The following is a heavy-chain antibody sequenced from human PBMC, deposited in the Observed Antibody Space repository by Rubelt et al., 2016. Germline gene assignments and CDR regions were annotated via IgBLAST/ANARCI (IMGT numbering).Heavy chain of an antibody. CDR3: ARGLDLHYWNFDL. CDR1: GYTFTELS. V-gene: IGHV7-4-1*02. D-gene: IGHD3-3*02. CDR2: INTNTGHR. Sequence: QVQLVQSGAEVKKPGASVKVSCKVSGYTFTELSMHWVRQAPGKGLEWMGWINTNTGHRTFAQGFTGRFVFSLDTSVSTAYLQINSLKSEDTAVYYCARGLDLHYWNFDLWGRGTLVTVSS. J-gene: IGHJ2*01.